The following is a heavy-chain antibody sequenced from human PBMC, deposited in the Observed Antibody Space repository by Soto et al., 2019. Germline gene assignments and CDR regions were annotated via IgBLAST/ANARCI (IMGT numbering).Heavy chain of an antibody. Sequence: GGSLRLSCAASGFTFSTYAMSWVRQAPGKGLEWVGRIKSKTDGGTTDYAAPVKGRFTISRDDSKNTLYLQMNSLKTEDTAVYYCTTDNSGYDYHYMDVWGKGTTVTVSS. CDR1: GFTFSTYA. CDR3: TTDNSGYDYHYMDV. D-gene: IGHD5-12*01. CDR2: IKSKTDGGTT. V-gene: IGHV3-15*01. J-gene: IGHJ6*03.